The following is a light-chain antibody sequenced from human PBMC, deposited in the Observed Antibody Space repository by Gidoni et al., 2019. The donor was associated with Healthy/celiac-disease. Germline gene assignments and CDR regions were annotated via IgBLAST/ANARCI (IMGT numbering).Light chain of an antibody. CDR3: SSYTSSSTLV. Sequence: QSALTQPASVSGSPGQSITISCTGTSRDVGCYNYVSWYQQHPGKAPKLMIYDVSNRPSGVSNRFSGSKSGNPASLTISGLQAEDEAGYYCSSYTSSSTLVFGTGTKVTVL. CDR2: DVS. V-gene: IGLV2-14*03. CDR1: SRDVGCYNY. J-gene: IGLJ1*01.